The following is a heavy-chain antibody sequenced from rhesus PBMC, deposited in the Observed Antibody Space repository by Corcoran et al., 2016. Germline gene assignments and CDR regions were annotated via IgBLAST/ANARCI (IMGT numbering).Heavy chain of an antibody. J-gene: IGHJ4*01. CDR2: IFGDGGST. Sequence: QVQLQESGPGLVKSSETLSLTCAVSGAFVTSNSWTWIRQPQGKGLEWIGRIFGDGGSTSYNPTRTRRCTIARDTAKNQFSLKLNSVTAADTAVYYCGRGRVVNDRGLDSWGQGVLVTVSS. CDR1: GAFVTSNS. D-gene: IGHD3-28*01. CDR3: GRGRVVNDRGLDS. V-gene: IGHV4-147*01.